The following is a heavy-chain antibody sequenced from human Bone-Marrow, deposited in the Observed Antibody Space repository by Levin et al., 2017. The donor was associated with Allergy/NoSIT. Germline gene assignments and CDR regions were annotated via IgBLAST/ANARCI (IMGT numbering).Heavy chain of an antibody. Sequence: PSETLSLICTVSGGSISRSNYHWGWIRQPPGKGLEWIGSIYYSGTIYYNPSLQSRVTVSVDASRNQFSLRLSSVTAADTAVYFCGRMTVRGLTDFWGQGTLVSVSS. V-gene: IGHV4-39*01. CDR1: GGSISRSNYH. CDR2: IYYSGTI. CDR3: GRMTVRGLTDF. D-gene: IGHD2-21*02. J-gene: IGHJ4*02.